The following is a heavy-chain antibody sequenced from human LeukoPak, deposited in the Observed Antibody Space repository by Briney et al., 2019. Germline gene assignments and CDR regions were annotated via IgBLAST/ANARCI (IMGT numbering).Heavy chain of an antibody. D-gene: IGHD3-22*01. CDR1: GVSISSSNYY. Sequence: SETLSLTCTVSGVSISSSNYYWGWIRQPPGKGLEWIGTMYYRGSAYYNPSLKSRVTISVDTSKNQFSLKLSSVTAADTAVYYCVRQWMRDSGAYYDFHHWGQGTLVTVST. CDR3: VRQWMRDSGAYYDFHH. V-gene: IGHV4-39*01. CDR2: MYYRGSA. J-gene: IGHJ4*02.